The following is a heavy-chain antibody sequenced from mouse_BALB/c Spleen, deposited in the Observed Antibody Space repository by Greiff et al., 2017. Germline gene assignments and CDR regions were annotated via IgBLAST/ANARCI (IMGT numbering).Heavy chain of an antibody. V-gene: IGHV1-54*03. CDR2: INPGSGGT. CDR3: AREHGKWYFDV. D-gene: IGHD2-1*01. Sequence: QVQLKQSGAELVRPGTSVKVSCKASGYAFTNYLIEWVKQRPGQGLEWIGVINPGSGGTNYNEKFKGKATLTADKSSSTAYMQLSSLTSDDSAVYFCAREHGKWYFDVWGAGTTVTVSS. J-gene: IGHJ1*01. CDR1: GYAFTNYL.